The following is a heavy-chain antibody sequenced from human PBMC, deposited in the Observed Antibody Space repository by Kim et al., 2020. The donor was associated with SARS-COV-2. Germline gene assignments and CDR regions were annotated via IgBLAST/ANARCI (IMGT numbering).Heavy chain of an antibody. D-gene: IGHD3-10*01. Sequence: SETLSLTCAVYGGSFSGYYWSWIRQPPGKGLEWIGEINHSGSTNYNPSLKSRVTISVDTSKNQFSLKLSSVTAADTAVYYCARGHQSQYYYGSGKTWYFDLWGRGTLVTVSS. CDR2: INHSGST. V-gene: IGHV4-34*01. CDR1: GGSFSGYY. CDR3: ARGHQSQYYYGSGKTWYFDL. J-gene: IGHJ2*01.